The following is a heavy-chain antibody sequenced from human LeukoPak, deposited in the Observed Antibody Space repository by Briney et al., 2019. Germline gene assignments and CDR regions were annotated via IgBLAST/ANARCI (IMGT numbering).Heavy chain of an antibody. CDR3: ARLHCGGDCWFFDY. J-gene: IGHJ4*02. D-gene: IGHD2-21*02. CDR1: GGSISSYY. V-gene: IGHV4-59*08. Sequence: PSETLSLTCTVSGGSISSYYWSWIRQPPGKGLEWIGYIYYSGSTNYNPSLKSRVTISVDTSKSQFSLKLSSVTAADTAVYYCARLHCGGDCWFFDYWGQGTLVTVSS. CDR2: IYYSGST.